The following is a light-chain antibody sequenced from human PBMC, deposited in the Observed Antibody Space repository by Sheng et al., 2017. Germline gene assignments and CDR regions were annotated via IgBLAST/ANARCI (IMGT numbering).Light chain of an antibody. Sequence: EIVMTQSPATLSVSPGERATLSCGASQSVGSDLAWYQQKPGQAPRLLIYAASTRATGVPARFSGSGSGTEFTLTISSLQPDDFATYYCQQYNSYSRTFGQGTKVEIK. J-gene: IGKJ1*01. CDR2: AAS. V-gene: IGKV3-15*01. CDR3: QQYNSYSRT. CDR1: QSVGSD.